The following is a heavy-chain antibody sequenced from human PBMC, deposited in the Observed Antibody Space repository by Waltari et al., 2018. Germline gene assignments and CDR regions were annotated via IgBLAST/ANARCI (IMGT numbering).Heavy chain of an antibody. J-gene: IGHJ6*02. D-gene: IGHD2-8*01. V-gene: IGHV5-51*01. Sequence: EVQLVQSGAEVKKPGESLKISCKGSGYSFTGYWIGWVRQMPGKGLGWMGIIYPGDSDTRYSPSFQGQVTISADKSISTAYLQWSSLKASDTAMYYCARHGLRDCTNGVCSFQGMDVWGQGTTVTVSS. CDR1: GYSFTGYW. CDR2: IYPGDSDT. CDR3: ARHGLRDCTNGVCSFQGMDV.